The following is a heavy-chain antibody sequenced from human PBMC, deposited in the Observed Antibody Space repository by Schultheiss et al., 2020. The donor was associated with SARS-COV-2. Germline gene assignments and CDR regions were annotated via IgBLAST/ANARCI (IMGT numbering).Heavy chain of an antibody. Sequence: SETLSLTCTVSGGSISSSSYYWSWIRQPPGKGLEWIGEINHSGSTNYNPSLKSRVTISVDTSKNQFSLKLSSVTAADTAVYYCARVIRKDSSGYSYFDYWGQGTLVTVSS. V-gene: IGHV4-39*07. D-gene: IGHD3-22*01. CDR3: ARVIRKDSSGYSYFDY. CDR1: GGSISSSSYY. J-gene: IGHJ4*02. CDR2: INHSGST.